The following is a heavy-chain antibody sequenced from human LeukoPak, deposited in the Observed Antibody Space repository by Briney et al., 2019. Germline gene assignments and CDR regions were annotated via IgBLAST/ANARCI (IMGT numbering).Heavy chain of an antibody. CDR3: ARDAYPRGVPDGFFDY. CDR1: GFTFSSYA. V-gene: IGHV3-30*04. J-gene: IGHJ4*02. Sequence: PGGSLRLSCAASGFTFSSYAFHWVRQAPGKGLEWVAVISYDGSQYYYGDSVKGRFTISRDNSRNTLDLQLNSLTADDTAVYYCARDAYPRGVPDGFFDYWGQGALVTVSS. D-gene: IGHD3-10*01. CDR2: ISYDGSQY.